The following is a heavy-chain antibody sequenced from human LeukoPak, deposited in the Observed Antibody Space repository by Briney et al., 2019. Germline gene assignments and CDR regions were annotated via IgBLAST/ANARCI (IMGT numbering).Heavy chain of an antibody. CDR2: ISSSGSML. V-gene: IGHV3-11*04. CDR1: GFTFSDYY. Sequence: GGSLRLSCTVSGFTFSDYYMSWVRQAPGKGLEWVSYISSSGSMLHYADSVKGRFTISRDNSKNTLFLQMNSLTVEDTAVYYCARAKIGYSYLIDYWGQGTLVTVSS. D-gene: IGHD5-18*01. J-gene: IGHJ4*02. CDR3: ARAKIGYSYLIDY.